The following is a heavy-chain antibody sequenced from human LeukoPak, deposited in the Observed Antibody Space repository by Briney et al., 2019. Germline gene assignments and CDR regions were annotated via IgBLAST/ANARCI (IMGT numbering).Heavy chain of an antibody. Sequence: SETLSLTCTVSGGSISSYYWSWIRQPAGKGLEWIGRICTSGSTNYNPSLKSRVTMSVDTSKNQFSLKLSSVTAADTAVYYCAREGFGELLDAFDIWGQGTMVTVSS. D-gene: IGHD3-10*01. V-gene: IGHV4-4*07. CDR2: ICTSGST. CDR3: AREGFGELLDAFDI. J-gene: IGHJ3*02. CDR1: GGSISSYY.